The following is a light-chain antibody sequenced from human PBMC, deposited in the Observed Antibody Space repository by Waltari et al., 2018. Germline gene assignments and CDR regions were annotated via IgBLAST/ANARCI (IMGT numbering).Light chain of an antibody. V-gene: IGLV2-14*01. J-gene: IGLJ1*01. CDR3: SSYTSSSTLV. CDR2: EVS. Sequence: QSALTQPASVSGSPGQSITISCTGASSYVGDYNYVSWYQQHPGKAPKLMIYEVSNRPSGVSNRFSGSKSGNTASLTISGLQAEDEADYYCSSYTSSSTLVFGTGTKVTV. CDR1: SSYVGDYNY.